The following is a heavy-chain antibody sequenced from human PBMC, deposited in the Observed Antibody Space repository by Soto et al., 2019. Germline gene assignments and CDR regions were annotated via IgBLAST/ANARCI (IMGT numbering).Heavy chain of an antibody. CDR2: ISWNSGGI. D-gene: IGHD1-1*01. J-gene: IGHJ5*02. CDR3: AKVSTTHTFGPLDL. Sequence: PGGSLRLSCAASGFTFDDYGMHWVRQAPGKGLEWVSGISWNSGGIGYADSVKGRFIISRDNAKNSVYLQMNNLRPEDTAFYFCAKVSTTHTFGPLDLWGQGTLVTVSS. V-gene: IGHV3-9*01. CDR1: GFTFDDYG.